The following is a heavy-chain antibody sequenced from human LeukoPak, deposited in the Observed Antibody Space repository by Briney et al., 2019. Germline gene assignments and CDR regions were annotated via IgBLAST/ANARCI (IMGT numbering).Heavy chain of an antibody. CDR2: IYYSGST. Sequence: SETLSLTCTVSGGSISSSSYFWGWIRQPPGKGLEWIGSIYYSGSTYYNPSLKSRVTLSVDTSKNQFSLKLSSVTAADTAVYYCARVQRDYYYYMDVWGKGATVTVSS. J-gene: IGHJ6*03. CDR3: ARVQRDYYYYMDV. V-gene: IGHV4-39*07. CDR1: GGSISSSSYF.